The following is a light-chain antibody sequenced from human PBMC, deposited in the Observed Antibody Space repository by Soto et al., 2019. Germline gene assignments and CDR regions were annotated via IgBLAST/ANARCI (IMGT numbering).Light chain of an antibody. J-gene: IGKJ2*01. CDR1: RTISSW. Sequence: DIQMTQSPSSLSASVGDRVTITCRASRTISSWLAWYQQRPGKAPTLLIYKASTLESGVPSRFSGSGYGTEFTLTISSLHPDDFATYYCQHYNPYTPNTFGQGTKVDIK. V-gene: IGKV1-5*03. CDR3: QHYNPYTPNT. CDR2: KAS.